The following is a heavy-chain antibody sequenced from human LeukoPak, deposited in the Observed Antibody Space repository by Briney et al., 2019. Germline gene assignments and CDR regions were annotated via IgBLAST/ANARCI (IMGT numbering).Heavy chain of an antibody. CDR1: GGSISSYY. Sequence: SGTLSLTCTVSGGSISSYYWSWIRQPPGKGLEWIGYIYYSGSTNYNPSLKSRVTISVDTSKSQFSLKLSSVTAADTAVYYCARGGYSSGWPNYYYYYYMDVWGKGTTVTISS. J-gene: IGHJ6*03. V-gene: IGHV4-59*01. D-gene: IGHD6-19*01. CDR2: IYYSGST. CDR3: ARGGYSSGWPNYYYYYYMDV.